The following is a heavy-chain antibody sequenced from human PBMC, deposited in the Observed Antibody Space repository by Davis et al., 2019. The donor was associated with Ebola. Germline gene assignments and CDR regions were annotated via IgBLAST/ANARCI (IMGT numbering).Heavy chain of an antibody. CDR2: ISSDGTET. Sequence: GESLKISCAGSGFTFSTYTFHWVRQAPGKGLEWLAVISSDGTETNYTDSVKGRFTVSRDNSKNTMYLEVKSLRGDDTAVYYCATAPLWGQGTLVTVSS. CDR3: ATAPL. V-gene: IGHV3-30*04. J-gene: IGHJ1*01. CDR1: GFTFSTYT.